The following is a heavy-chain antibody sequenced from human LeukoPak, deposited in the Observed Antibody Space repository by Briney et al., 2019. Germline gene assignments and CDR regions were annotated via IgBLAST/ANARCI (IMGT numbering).Heavy chain of an antibody. CDR2: ISGSGGST. CDR3: AKDGGRDGYNTLGGSNY. V-gene: IGHV3-23*01. Sequence: PGGSLRLSCAASGFTFSSYAMSWVRQAPGKGLEWVSAISGSGGSTYYADSVKGRFTISRDNSKNTLYLQMNSLRAEDTAVYYCAKDGGRDGYNTLGGSNYWGQGTLVTVSS. D-gene: IGHD5-24*01. J-gene: IGHJ4*02. CDR1: GFTFSSYA.